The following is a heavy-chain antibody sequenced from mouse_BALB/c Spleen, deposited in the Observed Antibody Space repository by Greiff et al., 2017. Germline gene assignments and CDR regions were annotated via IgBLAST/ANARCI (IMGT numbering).Heavy chain of an antibody. CDR2: IDPSDSYT. CDR3: ARKGTTYYRYGGYAMDY. V-gene: IGHV1-69*02. J-gene: IGHJ4*01. Sequence: VQLQESGAELVKPGASVKLSCKASGYTFTSYWMHWVKQRPGQGLEWIGEIDPSDSYTNYNQKFKGKATLTVDKSSSTAYMQLSSLTSEDSAVYYCARKGTTYYRYGGYAMDYWGQGTSVTVSS. CDR1: GYTFTSYW. D-gene: IGHD2-14*01.